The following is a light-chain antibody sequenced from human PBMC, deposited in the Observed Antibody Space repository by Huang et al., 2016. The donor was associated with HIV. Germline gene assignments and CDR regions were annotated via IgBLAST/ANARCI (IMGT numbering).Light chain of an antibody. CDR1: QSVSNK. J-gene: IGKJ2*03. Sequence: IVMTQSPATMSVSPGQRVTLSCRASQSVSNKVAWYQQKPGQAPRLLIYDASKRAINTPARYSGSGSGTEFTLTIYSLQSEDFAVYHCQQYNNWPRESFGQGTKLEIK. CDR3: QQYNNWPRES. CDR2: DAS. V-gene: IGKV3-15*01.